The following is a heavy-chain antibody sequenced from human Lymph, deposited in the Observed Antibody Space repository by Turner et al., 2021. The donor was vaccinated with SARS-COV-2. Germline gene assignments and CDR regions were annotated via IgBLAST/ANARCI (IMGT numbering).Heavy chain of an antibody. CDR3: ARLVRRAEYYFDY. Sequence: QLQLQESGPGLVKPSETLSLTCTVSGGSISSSIHYWGRIRQPPGRGWEWIGHIYYSGSNYYNPSLKSRGTISVDTSKNQFSLKLSSVTAADTAVYYCARLVRRAEYYFDYWGQGTLVTVSS. D-gene: IGHD3-10*01. CDR2: IYYSGSN. V-gene: IGHV4-39*01. J-gene: IGHJ4*02. CDR1: GGSISSSIHY.